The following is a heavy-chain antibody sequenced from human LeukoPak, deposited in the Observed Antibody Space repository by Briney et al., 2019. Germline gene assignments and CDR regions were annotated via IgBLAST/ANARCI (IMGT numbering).Heavy chain of an antibody. CDR1: GFTFSSYA. CDR2: INHSGST. J-gene: IGHJ5*02. V-gene: IGHV4-34*01. Sequence: GSLRLSCAASGFTFSSYAMSWIRQPPGKGLEWIGEINHSGSTNYNPSLKSRVTISVDTSMNQFSLKLSSVTAADTAVYYCARGRRGVRFGEPQNWFDPWGQGTLVTVSS. CDR3: ARGRRGVRFGEPQNWFDP. D-gene: IGHD3-10*01.